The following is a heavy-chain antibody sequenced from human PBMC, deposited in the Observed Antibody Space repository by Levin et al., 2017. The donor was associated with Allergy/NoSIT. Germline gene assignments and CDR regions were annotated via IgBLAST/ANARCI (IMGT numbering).Heavy chain of an antibody. D-gene: IGHD3-22*01. V-gene: IGHV1-2*02. CDR3: ARLGRVVDYYYYGMDV. Sequence: AASVKVSCKASGYTFTGYYMHWVRQAPGQGLEWMGWINPNSGGTNYAQKFQGRVTMTRDTSISTAYMELSRLRSDDTAVYYCARLGRVVDYYYYGMDVWGQGTTVTVSS. CDR1: GYTFTGYY. CDR2: INPNSGGT. J-gene: IGHJ6*02.